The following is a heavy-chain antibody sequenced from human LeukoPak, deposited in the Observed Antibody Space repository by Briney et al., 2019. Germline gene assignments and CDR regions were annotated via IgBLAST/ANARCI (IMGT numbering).Heavy chain of an antibody. CDR2: INAGNGNT. J-gene: IGHJ4*02. CDR3: AAIMVRGASYFDY. Sequence: ASVXVSCKASGYTFTSYAMHWVRQAPGQRLEWMGWINAGNGNTKYSQKFQGRVTITRDTSASTAYMELSSLRSEDTAVYYCAAIMVRGASYFDYWGQGTLVTVSS. D-gene: IGHD3-10*01. CDR1: GYTFTSYA. V-gene: IGHV1-3*01.